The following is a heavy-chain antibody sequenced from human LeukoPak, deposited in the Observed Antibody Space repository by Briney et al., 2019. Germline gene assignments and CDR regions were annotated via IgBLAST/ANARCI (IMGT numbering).Heavy chain of an antibody. Sequence: GGSLILSCAASGFTFSSYAMSWVRQAPGKGLEWGSAISGTGGTIFYADSAKGRFIVSRDNSKNTLYLQVNSLRAADPALYYCAKAEMGTPYFDYWGPGTLVTVSS. CDR3: AKAEMGTPYFDY. CDR1: GFTFSSYA. J-gene: IGHJ4*02. V-gene: IGHV3-23*01. D-gene: IGHD5-24*01. CDR2: ISGTGGTI.